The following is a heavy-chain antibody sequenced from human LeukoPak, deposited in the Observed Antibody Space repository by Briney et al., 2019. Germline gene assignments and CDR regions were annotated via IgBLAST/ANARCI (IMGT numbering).Heavy chain of an antibody. V-gene: IGHV1-2*06. Sequence: GASVKVSCKASGYTFTGYYMHWVRQAPGQGPECMGRINPNSGGTNYAQKFPGRVTMTRDTSISTAYMELSRLRSDDTAVYYCARGFGVLWFGELLPYNWFDPWGQGTLVTVSS. D-gene: IGHD3-10*01. CDR3: ARGFGVLWFGELLPYNWFDP. J-gene: IGHJ5*02. CDR2: INPNSGGT. CDR1: GYTFTGYY.